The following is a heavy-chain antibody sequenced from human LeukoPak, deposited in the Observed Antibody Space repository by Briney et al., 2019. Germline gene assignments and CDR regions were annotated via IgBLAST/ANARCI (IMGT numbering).Heavy chain of an antibody. CDR3: ARPRCSSTSCYSGEDWFDP. CDR2: ISAYNGNT. CDR1: GYTFTSYG. D-gene: IGHD2-2*01. J-gene: IGHJ5*02. Sequence: ASVKVSCKASGYTFTSYGISWVRQAPGQGLEWMGWISAYNGNTNYAQKLQGRVTMTTDTSTSTAYMELRSLRSDGTAVYYCARPRCSSTSCYSGEDWFDPWGQGTLVTVSS. V-gene: IGHV1-18*01.